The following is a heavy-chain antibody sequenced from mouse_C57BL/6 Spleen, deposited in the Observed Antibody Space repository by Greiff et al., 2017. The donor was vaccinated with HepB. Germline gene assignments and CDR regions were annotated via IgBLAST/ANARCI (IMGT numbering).Heavy chain of an antibody. CDR2: INSDGGST. J-gene: IGHJ4*01. CDR3: ERRSIFYAMDY. D-gene: IGHD1-1*01. Sequence: EVQLVESGGGLVQPGESLNLSCESTASEFPSHAMSWVRKTPEKRLELVAAINSDGGSTYYPDNMERRFIISRDNAKKTLYLQMSSVRSEDTDLYYCERRSIFYAMDYWGQGTSVTVSS. CDR1: ASEFPSHA. V-gene: IGHV5-2*01.